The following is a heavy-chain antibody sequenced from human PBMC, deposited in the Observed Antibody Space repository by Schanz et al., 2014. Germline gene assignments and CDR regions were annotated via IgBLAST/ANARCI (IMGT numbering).Heavy chain of an antibody. V-gene: IGHV1-46*03. CDR1: GYTFTSYS. Sequence: QVQLVQSGAEVKKPGASVKVSCKASGYTFTSYSMHWVRQAPGQGLEWMGIINLSGGSTNNAQELQGRLTMTRDTSTSTVDMEVSSLRAEDTAVYYCARDGGEVVRGVIEGVNHYYYGMDVWGQGTTVTVAS. CDR2: INLSGGST. CDR3: ARDGGEVVRGVIEGVNHYYYGMDV. J-gene: IGHJ6*02. D-gene: IGHD3-10*01.